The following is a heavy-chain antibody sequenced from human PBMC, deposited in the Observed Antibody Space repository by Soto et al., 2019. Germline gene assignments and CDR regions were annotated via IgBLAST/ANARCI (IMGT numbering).Heavy chain of an antibody. D-gene: IGHD3-9*01. CDR1: GFTFSDYY. CDR2: ISSSSSYT. CDR3: ARVLRYVAWFYYIDY. V-gene: IGHV3-11*03. J-gene: IGHJ4*02. Sequence: GGSLRLSCAASGFTFSDYYMSWIRQAPGKGLEWVSYISSSSSYTNYADSVKGRFTISRDNAKNSLYLQMNSLRAEDTAVYYCARVLRYVAWFYYIDYWAQQALATVS.